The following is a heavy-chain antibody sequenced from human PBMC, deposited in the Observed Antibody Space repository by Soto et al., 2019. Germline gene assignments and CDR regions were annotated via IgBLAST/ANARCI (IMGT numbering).Heavy chain of an antibody. V-gene: IGHV3-23*01. D-gene: IGHD3-3*01. CDR3: AKRHAEWLSAGEWLDP. CDR1: GFAFRSYA. CDR2: ISGSGDST. Sequence: PGGSLRLSCAASGFAFRSYAMSWVRQAPGKGLEWVSAISGSGDSTYFADSVKGRFTISRDNSKNTLYLQMSSLRADDTAVYYCAKRHAEWLSAGEWLDPWGQGTLVTVSS. J-gene: IGHJ5*02.